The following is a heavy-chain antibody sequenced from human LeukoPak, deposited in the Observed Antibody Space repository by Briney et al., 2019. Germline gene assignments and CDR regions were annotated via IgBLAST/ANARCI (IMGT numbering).Heavy chain of an antibody. D-gene: IGHD6-19*01. V-gene: IGHV4-34*01. J-gene: IGHJ3*02. CDR2: INHSGST. Sequence: PSETLSLTCAVYGGSFSGYYWSWIRQPPGKGLEWIGEINHSGSTNYNPSLKSRVTISVDTSKNQFSLKLSSVTAADTAEYYCARGRGQWQRTRDAFDIWGQGTMVTVSS. CDR1: GGSFSGYY. CDR3: ARGRGQWQRTRDAFDI.